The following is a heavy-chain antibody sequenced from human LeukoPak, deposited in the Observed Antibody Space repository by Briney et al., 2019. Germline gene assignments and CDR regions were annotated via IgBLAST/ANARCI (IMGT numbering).Heavy chain of an antibody. CDR1: GYSISSGYY. J-gene: IGHJ4*02. Sequence: SETLSLTCAVSGYSISSGYYWGWIRQPPGKGLEWIGSIYHSGSTYYNPSLKSRVTISVDTSKNQFSLKLSSVTAADTAVYYCARPRGSCSGGSCYHYYFDYWGQGTLVTVSS. V-gene: IGHV4-38-2*01. CDR2: IYHSGST. D-gene: IGHD2-15*01. CDR3: ARPRGSCSGGSCYHYYFDY.